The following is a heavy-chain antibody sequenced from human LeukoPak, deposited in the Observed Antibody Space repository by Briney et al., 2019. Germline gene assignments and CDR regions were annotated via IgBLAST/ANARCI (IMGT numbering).Heavy chain of an antibody. D-gene: IGHD3-10*01. CDR1: GFTFSSYG. CDR2: IWYDGSNK. J-gene: IGHJ4*02. CDR3: ARDAGVPPRFDY. V-gene: IGHV3-33*01. Sequence: GGSLRLSCAASGFTFSSYGMHWVRQAPGKGPEWVAVIWYDGSNKYYADSVKGRFTISRDNSKNTLYLQMNSLRAEDAAVYYCARDAGVPPRFDYWGQGTLVTVSS.